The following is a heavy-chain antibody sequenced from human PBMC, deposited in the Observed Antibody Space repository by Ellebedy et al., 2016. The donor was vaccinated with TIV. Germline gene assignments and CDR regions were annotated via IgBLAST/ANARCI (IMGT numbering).Heavy chain of an antibody. CDR1: GFTFSSYD. Sequence: GESLKISCAASGFTFSSYDMHWVRQAPGKGLEWVAVISYDGSNEYYADSVKGRFTISRDNSKNTLNLQMNSLRADDTAVYYCAREGSPLAAAGLSWGQGTLVTVSS. J-gene: IGHJ5*02. CDR2: ISYDGSNE. CDR3: AREGSPLAAAGLS. V-gene: IGHV3-30*03. D-gene: IGHD6-13*01.